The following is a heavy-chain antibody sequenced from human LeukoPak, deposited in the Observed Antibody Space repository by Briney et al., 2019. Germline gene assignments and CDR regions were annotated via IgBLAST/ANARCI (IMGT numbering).Heavy chain of an antibody. D-gene: IGHD4-11*01. Sequence: SVKVSCKASGGTFSSYAISWVRQAPRQGLEWMGGIIPIFGTANYAQKFQGRVTITTDESTSTAYMELSSLRSEDTAVYYCATGIRPPSYSNYVRIGYYYMDVWGKGTTVTVSS. CDR1: GGTFSSYA. CDR3: ATGIRPPSYSNYVRIGYYYMDV. CDR2: IIPIFGTA. J-gene: IGHJ6*03. V-gene: IGHV1-69*05.